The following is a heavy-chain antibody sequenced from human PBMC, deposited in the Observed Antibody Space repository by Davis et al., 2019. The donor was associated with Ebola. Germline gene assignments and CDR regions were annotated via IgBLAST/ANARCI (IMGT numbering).Heavy chain of an antibody. CDR3: AREGGSEGADY. J-gene: IGHJ4*02. D-gene: IGHD1-26*01. Sequence: ASVKVSCKASGGTFSSYTITWVRQAPGQGLEWRGWINPYNGNTNYAQKLQGRVTMTTDTSTSTAYMELRSLRSDDTAVYYCAREGGSEGADYWGQGTLVIVSS. CDR1: GGTFSSYT. V-gene: IGHV1-18*01. CDR2: INPYNGNT.